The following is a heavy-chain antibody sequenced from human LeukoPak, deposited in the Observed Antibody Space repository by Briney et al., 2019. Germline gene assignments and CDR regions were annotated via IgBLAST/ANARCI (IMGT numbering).Heavy chain of an antibody. Sequence: SETLSLTCTVSGGSISSSSYYWGWIRQPPGKGLEWIGSIYYSGSTYYNPSLKSRVTISVDTSKNQFSLKLSSVTAADTAVYYCARLVRFLEGLSAFDIWGQGTMVTVSS. CDR1: GGSISSSSYY. D-gene: IGHD3-3*01. CDR3: ARLVRFLEGLSAFDI. V-gene: IGHV4-39*01. CDR2: IYYSGST. J-gene: IGHJ3*02.